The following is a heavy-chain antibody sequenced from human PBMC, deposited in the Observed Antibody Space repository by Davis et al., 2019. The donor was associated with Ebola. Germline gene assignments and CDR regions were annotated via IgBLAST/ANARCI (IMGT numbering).Heavy chain of an antibody. D-gene: IGHD2-15*01. CDR2: IKSNTGGT. Sequence: AASVKVSCKASGYTFTGYYIHWVRQAPGQGLEWMGRIKSNTGGTNYAQKFQGRVTMTTDTSINTVYMELSGLRSDDTAVYYCATIPSSVVVILHYDYWGQGTLVTVSS. CDR1: GYTFTGYY. J-gene: IGHJ4*02. V-gene: IGHV1-2*06. CDR3: ATIPSSVVVILHYDY.